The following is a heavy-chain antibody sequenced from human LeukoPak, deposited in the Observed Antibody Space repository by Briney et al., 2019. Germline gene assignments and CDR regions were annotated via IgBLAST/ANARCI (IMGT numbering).Heavy chain of an antibody. J-gene: IGHJ4*02. CDR3: ARVIAARHFDY. Sequence: GGSLRLSCAASGFTVSNTYMSWVRQAPGKGLEWVSVIYSGGSTSYADSVKGSFTISRDNSMNTMFLQMNSLSDEDTAVYYCARVIAARHFDYWGRGTLVTVSS. CDR2: IYSGGST. V-gene: IGHV3-66*01. D-gene: IGHD6-6*01. CDR1: GFTVSNTY.